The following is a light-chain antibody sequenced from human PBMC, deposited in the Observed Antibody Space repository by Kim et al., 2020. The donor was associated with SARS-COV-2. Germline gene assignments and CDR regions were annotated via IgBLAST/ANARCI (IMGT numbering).Light chain of an antibody. V-gene: IGKV1-6*01. CDR2: AAS. Sequence: AIQMTQSPSSLSASVGDRVTITCRASQGITNHLGWYQQRPGKAPKLLIYAASSLQPGVPSRFSGSGSGTDFTLAISSLQPEDFATYYCLQDYNYPWTFGQGTKVEIK. J-gene: IGKJ1*01. CDR1: QGITNH. CDR3: LQDYNYPWT.